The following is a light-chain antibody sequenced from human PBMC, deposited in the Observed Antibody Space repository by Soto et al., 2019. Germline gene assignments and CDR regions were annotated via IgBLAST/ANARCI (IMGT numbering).Light chain of an antibody. Sequence: EVVMTQSPLSLSVTLGQPASISCKSSHSLIYSDGHSSLHWFQQPPGQSPRRLISKVSNRESGVTAGFSGSGSCTDFTLNISRVEADDVGVYFCMEGTHWPPWTFGQGTKVEIK. CDR1: HSLIYSDGHSS. CDR3: MEGTHWPPWT. V-gene: IGKV2-30*01. J-gene: IGKJ1*01. CDR2: KVS.